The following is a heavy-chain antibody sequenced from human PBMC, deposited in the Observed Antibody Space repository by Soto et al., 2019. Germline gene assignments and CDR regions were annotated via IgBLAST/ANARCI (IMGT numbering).Heavy chain of an antibody. CDR2: IPLDGKNR. J-gene: IGHJ3*01. Sequence: QVQVVEYGRGVVQPGRSLRLSCAASGFTFSIYAMHWVRQATGKGLEWLASIPLDGKNRYYAGSVRGRFTISGDNSRNTLYLKMTILRRHDTAVYSCVLMGTATVVFDFWGLVNMVTVSS. CDR3: VLMGTATVVFDF. V-gene: IGHV3-30*04. D-gene: IGHD1-7*01. CDR1: GFTFSIYA.